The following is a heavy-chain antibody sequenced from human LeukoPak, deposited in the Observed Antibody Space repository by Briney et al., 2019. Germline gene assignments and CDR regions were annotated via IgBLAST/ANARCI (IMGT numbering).Heavy chain of an antibody. D-gene: IGHD6-13*01. CDR1: GGSFSGYY. CDR2: ISYDGSNK. CDR3: ARVGYTGTWYSSPPFDY. V-gene: IGHV3-30*14. J-gene: IGHJ4*02. Sequence: PSETLSLTCAVYGGSFSGYYWSWIRQPPGKGLEWVAVISYDGSNKYYADSVKGRFTISRDNSKNTLYLQMNSLRVEDTAVYYRARVGYTGTWYSSPPFDYWGQGTLVTVSS.